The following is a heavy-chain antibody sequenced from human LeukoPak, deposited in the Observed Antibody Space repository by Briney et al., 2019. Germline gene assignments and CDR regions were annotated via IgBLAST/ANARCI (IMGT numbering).Heavy chain of an antibody. V-gene: IGHV4-59*01. CDR2: VYYSGST. CDR1: GGSISYYY. CDR3: AREGLAARRGGFDI. Sequence: SETLSLTCTVSGGSISYYYWSWIRQPPGKGLQWIGYVYYSGSTNYSPSLRGRVTMSIDTSRNQFSLKLNSVTATDTAVYYCAREGLAARRGGFDIWGQGTVVTVSS. J-gene: IGHJ3*02. D-gene: IGHD6-6*01.